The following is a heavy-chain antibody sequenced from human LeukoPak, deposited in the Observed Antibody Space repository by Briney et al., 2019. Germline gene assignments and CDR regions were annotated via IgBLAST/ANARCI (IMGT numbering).Heavy chain of an antibody. V-gene: IGHV4-4*07. CDR3: ARDSGGSGSYYLHLEHHYYYYMDV. J-gene: IGHJ6*03. Sequence: PSETLSLTCTVSGGSISSYYWSWIRQPAGKGLEWIGRIYTSGSTNYNPSLKSRVTMSVDTSKNQFSLKLSSVTAADTAVYYCARDSGGSGSYYLHLEHHYYYYMDVWGKGTSVTISS. CDR2: IYTSGST. CDR1: GGSISSYY. D-gene: IGHD3-10*01.